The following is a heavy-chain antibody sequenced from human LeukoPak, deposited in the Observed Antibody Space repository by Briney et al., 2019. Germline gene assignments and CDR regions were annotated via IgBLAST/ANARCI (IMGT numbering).Heavy chain of an antibody. Sequence: ASVKVFCKASGYTFTAYYIHWVRQAPGQGLEWMGWINSKSGGTNYAQKFQGRVTMTRDTSISTAYMELSRLRSDDTAVYYCAKDIVGATPWFDSWGQGTLVTVSS. J-gene: IGHJ5*01. CDR3: AKDIVGATPWFDS. V-gene: IGHV1-2*02. D-gene: IGHD1-26*01. CDR1: GYTFTAYY. CDR2: INSKSGGT.